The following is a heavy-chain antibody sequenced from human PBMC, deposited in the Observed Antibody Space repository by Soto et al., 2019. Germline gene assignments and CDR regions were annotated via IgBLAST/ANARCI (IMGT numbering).Heavy chain of an antibody. CDR3: TKERCSLI. V-gene: IGHV3-15*07. J-gene: IGHJ4*02. Sequence: ELQLVESGGDLVEPGGSLRLSCAASGFPFSNAWMNWVRQTPGKGLEWVGRIKTTPEGGTTDYAAPVKGRFSMSRDESKNILYLQMNSMKTEDTAVYYSTKERCSLIWGQGTPVTVST. D-gene: IGHD2-15*01. CDR1: GFPFSNAW. CDR2: IKTTPEGGTT.